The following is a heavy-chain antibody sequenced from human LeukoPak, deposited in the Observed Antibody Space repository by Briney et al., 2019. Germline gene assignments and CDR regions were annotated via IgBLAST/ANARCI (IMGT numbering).Heavy chain of an antibody. Sequence: ASVKVSCKASGYTFTSYVISWVRQAPGQGREWMGWISAYNGNTNYAQKLQGRVTMTTDTSTSTAYMELRSLRSDDTAVYYCARDHSSSWYYYYYYMDVWGKGTTVTVSS. J-gene: IGHJ6*03. D-gene: IGHD6-13*01. CDR3: ARDHSSSWYYYYYYMDV. V-gene: IGHV1-18*01. CDR1: GYTFTSYV. CDR2: ISAYNGNT.